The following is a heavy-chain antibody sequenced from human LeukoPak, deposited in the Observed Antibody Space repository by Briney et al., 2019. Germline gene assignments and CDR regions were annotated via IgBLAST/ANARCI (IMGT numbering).Heavy chain of an antibody. V-gene: IGHV4-34*01. J-gene: IGHJ6*03. CDR1: GGSFSGYY. CDR3: ARIRKGRYYMDV. D-gene: IGHD3-10*01. CDR2: INHSGST. Sequence: SETLSLTCAVYGGSFSGYYWSWIRQPPGKGLEWIGEINHSGSTNYNPSLKSRVTISVDTSKNQFSLKLSSVTAADTAVYYCARIRKGRYYMDVWGKGTTVTISS.